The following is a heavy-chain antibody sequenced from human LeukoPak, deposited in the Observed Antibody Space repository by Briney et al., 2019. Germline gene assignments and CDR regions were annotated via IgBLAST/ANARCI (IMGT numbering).Heavy chain of an antibody. CDR1: GYTFTSYG. Sequence: VASVKVSCKASGYTFTSYGISWVRQAPGQGLEWIGWISAYNGNTNYAQKLQGRVTMTTDTSTSTAYMELRSLRSDDTAVYYCARGPGIAAAGGTFDPWGQGTLVTVSS. D-gene: IGHD6-13*01. J-gene: IGHJ5*02. CDR3: ARGPGIAAAGGTFDP. V-gene: IGHV1-18*01. CDR2: ISAYNGNT.